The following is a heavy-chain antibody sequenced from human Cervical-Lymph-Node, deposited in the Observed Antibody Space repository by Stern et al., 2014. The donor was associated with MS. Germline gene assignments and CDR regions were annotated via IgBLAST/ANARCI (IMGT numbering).Heavy chain of an antibody. D-gene: IGHD3-10*01. CDR2: INSDGTST. V-gene: IGHV3-74*01. J-gene: IGHJ5*02. CDR3: ARGGRALLWFGELTA. Sequence: EVQLVESGGGSVQPGGSLRLSCAASGFTFSSYWMHWVRHAPGKGLMWVSRINSDGTSTNYADSVKGRFTISRDNAKNTLYLQMNSLRGEDTAVYYCARGGRALLWFGELTAWGQGTLVTVSS. CDR1: GFTFSSYW.